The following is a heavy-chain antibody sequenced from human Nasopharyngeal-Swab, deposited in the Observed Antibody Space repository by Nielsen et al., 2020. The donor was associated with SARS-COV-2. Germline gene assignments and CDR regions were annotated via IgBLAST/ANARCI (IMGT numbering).Heavy chain of an antibody. Sequence: ASVKVSCKASGYTFTSYDINWVRQATGQGLEWMGWMNPNSGNTGYAQKFQGRVTMTRNTSISTAYMELSSLRSEDTAVYYCARVLPVFKRIFWSGYYTSHYYYGMDVWGQGTTVTVSS. CDR3: ARVLPVFKRIFWSGYYTSHYYYGMDV. CDR2: MNPNSGNT. CDR1: GYTFTSYD. D-gene: IGHD3-3*01. V-gene: IGHV1-8*01. J-gene: IGHJ6*02.